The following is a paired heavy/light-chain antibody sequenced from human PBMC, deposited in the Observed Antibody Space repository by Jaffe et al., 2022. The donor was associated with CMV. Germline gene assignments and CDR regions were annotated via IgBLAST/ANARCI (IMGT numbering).Light chain of an antibody. J-gene: IGKJ2*01. Sequence: EVVMTQSPATLSVSPGERVTLSCRASQSINSHLAWYQQKPGQAPRLLIYGASTRATGIPARFSGSGSGTVFTLTISGLQSEDFALYYCHQYDNWPPYTFGQGTKLEIK. CDR1: QSINSH. V-gene: IGKV3-15*01. CDR2: GAS. CDR3: HQYDNWPPYT.
Heavy chain of an antibody. J-gene: IGHJ5*02. CDR2: IHHSGAT. CDR3: AREWGLDASWRWLDP. Sequence: QLQLQESGPGLVKPSETLSLTCDVSGGSIKNYFWSWIRQPPGKELEWIGYIHHSGATNYNPSLQNRVIISVDTSKNQFSLKLTSVTPADTAVYYCAREWGLDASWRWLDPWGQGTLVTVSS. D-gene: IGHD1-26*01. V-gene: IGHV4-59*01. CDR1: GGSIKNYF.